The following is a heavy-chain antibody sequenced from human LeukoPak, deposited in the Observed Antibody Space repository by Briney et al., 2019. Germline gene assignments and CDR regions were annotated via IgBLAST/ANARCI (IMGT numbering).Heavy chain of an antibody. V-gene: IGHV3-23*01. CDR1: GFIFSAFG. CDR2: INSGGGVT. CDR3: AKGTGYSTH. Sequence: PGGSLRLSCAASGFIFSAFGMTWVRQPPGKGLEWVSAINSGGGVTYYADSVKGRFTISRDNSENTLFLQMDSLRAEDTAVYYCAKGTGYSTHWGQGTLVTVSS. D-gene: IGHD6-13*01. J-gene: IGHJ4*02.